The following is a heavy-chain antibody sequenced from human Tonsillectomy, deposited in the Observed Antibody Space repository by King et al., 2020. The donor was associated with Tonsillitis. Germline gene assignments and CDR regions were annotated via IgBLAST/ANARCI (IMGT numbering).Heavy chain of an antibody. Sequence: VQLVESGGGVVQPGRSLRLSCAASVFTFSSYAMHWVRQAPGKGLEWVAVTSYDGSNKEYADSGKGRLTISRDNSKNTLYLQMNSLRPEDTAVNYCARRDGALDYYYYGMDVWGQGTTVTVSS. CDR3: ARRDGALDYYYYGMDV. D-gene: IGHD4-17*01. V-gene: IGHV3-30-3*01. J-gene: IGHJ6*02. CDR2: TSYDGSNK. CDR1: VFTFSSYA.